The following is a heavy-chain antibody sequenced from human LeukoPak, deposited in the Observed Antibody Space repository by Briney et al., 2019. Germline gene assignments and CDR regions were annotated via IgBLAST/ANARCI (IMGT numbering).Heavy chain of an antibody. CDR1: GYTFTGYY. V-gene: IGHV1-2*02. J-gene: IGHJ6*02. CDR3: ARSGGRIVVVPAAISVYGMDV. D-gene: IGHD2-2*01. CDR2: INPNSGGT. Sequence: GASVKVSCKASGYTFTGYYMHWVRQAPGQGLEWMGWINPNSGGTNYAQKFQGRVTMTRDTSISTAYMELSRLRSDDTAVYYCARSGGRIVVVPAAISVYGMDVWGQGTTVTVSS.